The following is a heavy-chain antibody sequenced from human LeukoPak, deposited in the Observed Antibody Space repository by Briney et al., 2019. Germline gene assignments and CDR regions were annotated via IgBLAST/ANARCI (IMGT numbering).Heavy chain of an antibody. D-gene: IGHD3-3*01. CDR1: GYTFTSYG. V-gene: IGHV1-69*06. J-gene: IGHJ5*02. Sequence: SVKVSCKASGYTFTSYGISWVRQAPGQGLEWMGGIIPIFGTANYAQKFQGRVTITADKSTSTAYMELSSLRSEDTAVYYCARVVVANLWSGRFDPWGQGTLVTVSS. CDR3: ARVVVANLWSGRFDP. CDR2: IIPIFGTA.